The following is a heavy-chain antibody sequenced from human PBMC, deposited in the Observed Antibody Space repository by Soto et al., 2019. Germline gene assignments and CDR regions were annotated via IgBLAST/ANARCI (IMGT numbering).Heavy chain of an antibody. CDR2: IYYSGST. J-gene: IGHJ3*02. V-gene: IGHV4-59*08. CDR3: ARAYVDWGFDI. D-gene: IGHD3-16*01. CDR1: GGSISSYY. Sequence: QVQLQESGPGLVKPSETLSLTCTVSGGSISSYYWSWIRQPPGKGLEWIGYIYYSGSTNYNPSLKGRVAISLDTSKNQFPLKLCSVTAADTAVYYCARAYVDWGFDIWGQGTMVTVSS.